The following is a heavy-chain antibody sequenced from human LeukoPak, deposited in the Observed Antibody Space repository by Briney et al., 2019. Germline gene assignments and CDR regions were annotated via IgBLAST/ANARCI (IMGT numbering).Heavy chain of an antibody. CDR3: ARAKFDSSRYYYRGFDI. V-gene: IGHV3-11*04. D-gene: IGHD3-22*01. J-gene: IGHJ3*02. CDR2: IIDSGTKI. CDR1: GGSISSSGYY. Sequence: LSLTCTVSGGSISSSGYYWGWIRQAPGRGLEWVSYIIDSGTKIYYTDSVKGRFTMSRDNAKESLYLQMNSLRAEDTAVYYCARAKFDSSRYYYRGFDIWGQGTMVTVSS.